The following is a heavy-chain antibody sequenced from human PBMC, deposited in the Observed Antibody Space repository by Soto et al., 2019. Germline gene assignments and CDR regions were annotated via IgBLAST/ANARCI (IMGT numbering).Heavy chain of an antibody. Sequence: SVKVSCKASGGTFSSYAVSWVRQAPGQGLEWMGGIIPIFGTVIYAQQFQGRVTITADESTKTAYMELRSLRFEDTAVYYCARESDKRAISGDTMRWDVWGQGTTVSVSS. CDR1: GGTFSSYA. CDR3: ARESDKRAISGDTMRWDV. D-gene: IGHD7-27*01. V-gene: IGHV1-69*13. CDR2: IIPIFGTV. J-gene: IGHJ6*02.